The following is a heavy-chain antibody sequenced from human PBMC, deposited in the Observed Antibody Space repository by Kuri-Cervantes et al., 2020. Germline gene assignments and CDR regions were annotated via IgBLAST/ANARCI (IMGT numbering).Heavy chain of an antibody. J-gene: IGHJ4*02. Sequence: GGSLRLSCAASGFTFSSYGMNWVRQAPGKGLEWVSSISSSATYIYYAASVKGRFTISRDNAKNSLYLQMNSLRAEDTAVYYCARGKYDFWSGTPLDYWGQGTLVTVSS. CDR3: ARGKYDFWSGTPLDY. CDR2: ISSSATYI. CDR1: GFTFSSYG. D-gene: IGHD3-3*01. V-gene: IGHV3-21*01.